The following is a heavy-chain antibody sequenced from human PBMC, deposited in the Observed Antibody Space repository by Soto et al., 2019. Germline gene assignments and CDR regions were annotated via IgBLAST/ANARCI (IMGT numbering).Heavy chain of an antibody. Sequence: QVQLVQSWAEVKKPGSSVKVSCKTSGGTFSSYGISWVRQAPGQGLEWMGGIIPLFGTANYAQKFQGRVTITANKSTTTAYMELSSLKSEDTAVFYCARGGVQVPAGMGDYFYGMDVWGQGTAVTVSS. V-gene: IGHV1-69*06. J-gene: IGHJ6*02. CDR1: GGTFSSYG. CDR2: IIPLFGTA. D-gene: IGHD2-2*01. CDR3: ARGGVQVPAGMGDYFYGMDV.